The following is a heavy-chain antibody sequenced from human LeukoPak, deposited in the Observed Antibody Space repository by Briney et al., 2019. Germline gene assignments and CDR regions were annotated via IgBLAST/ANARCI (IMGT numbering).Heavy chain of an antibody. CDR2: ISYDGSNK. CDR3: ARDDGFLEWLLLVPGFDY. Sequence: HPGGSLRLSCAASGFTFSSYAMHWVRQAPGKGLEWVAVISYDGSNKYYADSVKGRFTISRDNSKNTLYLQMNSLRAEDTAVYYCARDDGFLEWLLLVPGFDYWGQGTLVTVSS. J-gene: IGHJ4*02. D-gene: IGHD3-3*01. CDR1: GFTFSSYA. V-gene: IGHV3-30-3*01.